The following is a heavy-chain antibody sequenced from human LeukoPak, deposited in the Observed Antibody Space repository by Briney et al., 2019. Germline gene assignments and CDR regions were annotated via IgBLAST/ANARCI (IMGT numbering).Heavy chain of an antibody. CDR2: IWYDGSNK. CDR3: AKGKVPAATDYYYMDV. J-gene: IGHJ6*03. D-gene: IGHD2-2*01. V-gene: IGHV3-33*06. CDR1: GFTFSSYG. Sequence: GRSLRLSCAASGFTFSSYGMHWVRQAPGKGLEWVAVIWYDGSNKYYADSVKGRFTISRDNSKNTLYLQMNSLRAEDTAVYYCAKGKVPAATDYYYMDVSGKGTTVTVYS.